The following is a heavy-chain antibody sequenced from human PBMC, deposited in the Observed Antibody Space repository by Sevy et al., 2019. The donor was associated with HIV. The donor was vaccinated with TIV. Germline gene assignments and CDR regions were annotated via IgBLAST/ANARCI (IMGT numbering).Heavy chain of an antibody. Sequence: GGSLRLSCAASGFTFSSYGMHWVRQAPGKGLEWVAVISYDGSNKYYADSVKGRFTISRDNSKNTQYLQMNSLRAEDTAVYYCAKAAEYGGSPVYFDYWGQGTLVTVSS. CDR2: ISYDGSNK. CDR3: AKAAEYGGSPVYFDY. D-gene: IGHD4-17*01. J-gene: IGHJ4*02. CDR1: GFTFSSYG. V-gene: IGHV3-30*18.